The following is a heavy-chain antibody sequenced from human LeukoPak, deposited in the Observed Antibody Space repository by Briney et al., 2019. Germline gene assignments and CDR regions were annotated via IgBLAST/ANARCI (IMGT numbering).Heavy chain of an antibody. CDR3: ANGRFLDNIDY. J-gene: IGHJ4*02. CDR2: IWYDGSNK. D-gene: IGHD3/OR15-3a*01. Sequence: GGSLRLSCAASGFTFSSYGMHWVRQAPGKGLEWVAVIWYDGSNKYYADSVKGRFTISRDNSKNTLYLQMNSLRAEDTAVYYCANGRFLDNIDYWGQGTLVTVSS. V-gene: IGHV3-30*02. CDR1: GFTFSSYG.